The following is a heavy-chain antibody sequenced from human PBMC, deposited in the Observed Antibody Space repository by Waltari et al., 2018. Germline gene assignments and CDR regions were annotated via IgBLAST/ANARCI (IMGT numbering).Heavy chain of an antibody. CDR2: IYTSGST. CDR1: GGSISSGSYY. V-gene: IGHV4-61*09. J-gene: IGHJ4*02. Sequence: QVQLQESGPGLVKPSQTLSLTCTVSGGSISSGSYYWSWIRQPAGKGLEWSGYIYTSGSTNYNPSLKSRGTISVDTSKNQFSLKLSSVTAADTAVYYCARSGKGAADYWGQGTLVTVSS. D-gene: IGHD1-26*01. CDR3: ARSGKGAADY.